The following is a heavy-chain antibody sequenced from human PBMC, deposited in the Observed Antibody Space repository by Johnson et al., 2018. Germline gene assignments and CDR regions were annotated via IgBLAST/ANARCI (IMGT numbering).Heavy chain of an antibody. J-gene: IGHJ3*02. V-gene: IGHV3-15*07. CDR3: VTELSGAFHI. Sequence: EVQLVESGGGLVKXGGSLRLSCAASGLSISNAWMNWVRQAPGKGLEWVALIKSKPDGGATDYAAPVKGRFTISRDDSKNTLYLQMNSLKTEDTDLYFCVTELSGAFHIWGQGAMVIVSS. CDR2: IKSKPDGGAT. CDR1: GLSISNAW.